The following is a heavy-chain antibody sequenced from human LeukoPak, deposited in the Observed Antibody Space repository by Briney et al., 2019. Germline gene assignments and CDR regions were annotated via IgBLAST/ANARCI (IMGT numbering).Heavy chain of an antibody. D-gene: IGHD5-12*01. J-gene: IGHJ4*02. V-gene: IGHV3-74*01. CDR2: INDDGSST. CDR3: AVIRVSGYETFYFDS. CDR1: GFTFSSYW. Sequence: GGSLRLSCAASGFTFSSYWMHWVRQAPGKGLVWVSRINDDGSSTTYADSVKGRFTISRDNAKNTLYLQMNSLRAEDTAVYYCAVIRVSGYETFYFDSWGQGTLVTVSS.